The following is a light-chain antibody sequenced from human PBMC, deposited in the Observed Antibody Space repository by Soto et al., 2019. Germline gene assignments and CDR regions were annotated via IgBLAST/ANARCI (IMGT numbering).Light chain of an antibody. Sequence: DVQMTQSPSSLSAFVGDRDTITCRASQGIAPYLAWFQQKPGKVPKLLIYATSTLQSGVPSRFSGSGSGTDFTLTISSLQPEDVATYYCQKYNSAPLTFGGGTKVDIK. V-gene: IGKV1-27*01. CDR2: ATS. CDR3: QKYNSAPLT. CDR1: QGIAPY. J-gene: IGKJ4*01.